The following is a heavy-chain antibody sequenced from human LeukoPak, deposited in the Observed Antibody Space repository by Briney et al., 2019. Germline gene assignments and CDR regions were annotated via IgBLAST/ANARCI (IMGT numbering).Heavy chain of an antibody. CDR3: ARGGSYYDFWSGYTTGFDY. CDR2: ISAYNGNT. Sequence: ASVKVSCKVSGYTLTELSMHWVRQAPGQGLEWMGWISAYNGNTNYAQKLQGRVTMTTDTSTSTAYMELRSLRSDDTAVYYCARGGSYYDFWSGYTTGFDYWGQGTLVTVSS. CDR1: GYTLTELS. V-gene: IGHV1-18*01. J-gene: IGHJ4*02. D-gene: IGHD3-3*01.